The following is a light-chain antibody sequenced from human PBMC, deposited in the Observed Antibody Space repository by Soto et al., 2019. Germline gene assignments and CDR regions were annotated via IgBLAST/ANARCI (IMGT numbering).Light chain of an antibody. CDR2: AAS. V-gene: IGKV1-39*01. CDR3: QHYNSYSEA. Sequence: DIQMTQSPSSLSASVGDRVTITCRASQRISSYLNWYQQKPGKAPRLLIYAASRLQSGVPSRFSGSGSGTEFTLTISSLQPDDFATYYCQHYNSYSEAFGQGTKVDI. CDR1: QRISSY. J-gene: IGKJ1*01.